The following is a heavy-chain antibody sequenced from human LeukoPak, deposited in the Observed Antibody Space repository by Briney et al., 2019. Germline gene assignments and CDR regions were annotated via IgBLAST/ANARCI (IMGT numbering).Heavy chain of an antibody. D-gene: IGHD1-26*01. Sequence: SETLSLTCTVSGGSISSSSYYWGWIRQPPGKGLEWIGSIHYSGSTNYNPSLKSRVTISVDTSKNQFSLKLSSVTAADTAVYYCARDLPTEWELLRYFDYWGQGTLVTVSS. CDR1: GGSISSSSYY. CDR2: IHYSGST. CDR3: ARDLPTEWELLRYFDY. V-gene: IGHV4-39*07. J-gene: IGHJ4*02.